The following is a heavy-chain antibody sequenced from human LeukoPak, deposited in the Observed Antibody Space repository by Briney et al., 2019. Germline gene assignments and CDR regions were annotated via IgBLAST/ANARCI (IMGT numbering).Heavy chain of an antibody. Sequence: PSGTLSLTCAGCGGSFSGYYWHGIRQPPGKGLEGIGDINNSGSTNYNPSIKGRVTISVDTSKNQFSLKLSSVTAADTAVYYCARSPPPHSSSFYWFDPWGQGTLVTVSS. D-gene: IGHD6-13*01. CDR2: INNSGST. J-gene: IGHJ5*02. CDR3: ARSPPPHSSSFYWFDP. V-gene: IGHV4-34*01. CDR1: GGSFSGYY.